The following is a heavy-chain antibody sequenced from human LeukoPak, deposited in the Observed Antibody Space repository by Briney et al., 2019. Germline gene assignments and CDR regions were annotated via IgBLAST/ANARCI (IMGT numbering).Heavy chain of an antibody. V-gene: IGHV1-69*04. CDR1: GGTFSSYA. CDR3: ARADCGGDCRDPYYYYGMDV. J-gene: IGHJ6*02. D-gene: IGHD2-21*02. Sequence: SVKVSCKASGGTFSSYAISWVRQAPGQGLEWMGRIIPTFGIANYAQKFQGRVTITADKSTSTAYMELSSLRSEDTAVYYCARADCGGDCRDPYYYYGMDVWGQGTTVTVSS. CDR2: IIPTFGIA.